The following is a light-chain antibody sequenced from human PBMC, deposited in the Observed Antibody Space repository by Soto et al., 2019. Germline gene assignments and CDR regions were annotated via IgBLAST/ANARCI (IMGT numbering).Light chain of an antibody. V-gene: IGLV2-8*01. CDR3: SSYAVTSFV. Sequence: QSALTQPPSASGSPGQSVTISCTGTSSDVGGYNFVSWYQQHPGKAPKLMIYEVSKRPSGVPDRFSGSKSGNTASLTVSGLQAEEEADYYCSSYAVTSFVFGTGTKLTVL. CDR2: EVS. J-gene: IGLJ1*01. CDR1: SSDVGGYNF.